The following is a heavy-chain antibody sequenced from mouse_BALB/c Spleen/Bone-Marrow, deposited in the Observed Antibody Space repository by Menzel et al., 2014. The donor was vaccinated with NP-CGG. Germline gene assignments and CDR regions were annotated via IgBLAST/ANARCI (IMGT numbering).Heavy chain of an antibody. J-gene: IGHJ3*02. Sequence: EESGGRLVTPGTPLTLTCTVSGFSLSSYAMNWVRQAPGKGLEWIGIIGRSDTIYYAAWTQGRFTISKTSTTVDLKITSPTTEDTATYFCARYDDWGHLDLWGQGTLVTVS. CDR3: ARYDDWGHLDL. D-gene: IGHD2-13*01. V-gene: IGHV5-6-5*01. CDR2: IGRSDTI. CDR1: GFSLSSYA.